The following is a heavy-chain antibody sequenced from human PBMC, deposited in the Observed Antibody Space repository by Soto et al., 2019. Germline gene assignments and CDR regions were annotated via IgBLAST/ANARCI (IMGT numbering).Heavy chain of an antibody. CDR1: GFTFSSYW. CDR3: ARGYGSGTIDY. J-gene: IGHJ4*02. D-gene: IGHD3-10*01. CDR2: INNDGSYT. V-gene: IGHV3-74*01. Sequence: EVQLVESGGGLVQPGGSLRLSCAASGFTFSSYWMHWVRQAPGKGLVWVSRINNDGSYTTYADSVKGRFTISRDNAKNTLYLQMNSLRAEDTAVYYCARGYGSGTIDYWGQGTLVTVSS.